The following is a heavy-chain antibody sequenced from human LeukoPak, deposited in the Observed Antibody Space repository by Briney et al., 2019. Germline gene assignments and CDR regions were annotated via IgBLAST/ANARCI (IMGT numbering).Heavy chain of an antibody. CDR2: IYYSGGT. CDR1: GGSISSSSYY. Sequence: SETLSLTCTVSGGSISSSSYYWGWIRQPPGKGLEWIGSIYYSGGTYYNPSLKSRVTIFVDTSKNQFSLKLSSVTAADTAVYYCARRYSSGIDYWGQGTLVTVSS. CDR3: ARRYSSGIDY. J-gene: IGHJ4*02. D-gene: IGHD3-10*01. V-gene: IGHV4-39*01.